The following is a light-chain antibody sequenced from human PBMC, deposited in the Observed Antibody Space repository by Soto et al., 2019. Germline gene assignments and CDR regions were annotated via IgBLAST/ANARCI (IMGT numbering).Light chain of an antibody. CDR3: CSSAGTSTHPV. CDR1: SSDVGSYKL. Sequence: QSALTQPASVSGSPGQSITISCTGTSSDVGSYKLVSWYQQHPGKAPKLMISEVSKRPSGISDRFSGSKSGSTASLTISGLQAEDEADYYSCSSAGTSTHPVFGAGTPLAV. J-gene: IGLJ7*01. V-gene: IGLV2-23*02. CDR2: EVS.